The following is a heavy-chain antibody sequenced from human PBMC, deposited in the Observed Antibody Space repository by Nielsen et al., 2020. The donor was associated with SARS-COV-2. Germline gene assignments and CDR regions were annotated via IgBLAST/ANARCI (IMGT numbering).Heavy chain of an antibody. J-gene: IGHJ1*01. CDR1: GYTFTSYA. CDR3: AADDVQRCS. D-gene: IGHD5-18*01. Sequence: SVKVSCKASGYTFTSYAIQWVRHARGRRLEWIGWIVVNSGNTNYAQKFQERVTITRDMSTSTAYMELSSLRSEDTAIYYCAADDVQRCSWGQGTLVTVSS. CDR2: IVVNSGNT. V-gene: IGHV1-58*02.